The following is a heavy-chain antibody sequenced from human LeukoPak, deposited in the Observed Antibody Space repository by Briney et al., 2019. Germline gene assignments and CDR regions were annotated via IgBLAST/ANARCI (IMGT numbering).Heavy chain of an antibody. Sequence: PGGSLILSCAASGFTFSSYDMSWVRQAPGKGLEWVSFISTRGIIIYYADSVKGRFTISRDNAKNSLYLQMDSLRAEDTAVYYCARAAWGSDYWGQGTLVTVSS. J-gene: IGHJ4*02. CDR1: GFTFSSYD. V-gene: IGHV3-48*03. CDR3: ARAAWGSDY. CDR2: ISTRGIII. D-gene: IGHD7-27*01.